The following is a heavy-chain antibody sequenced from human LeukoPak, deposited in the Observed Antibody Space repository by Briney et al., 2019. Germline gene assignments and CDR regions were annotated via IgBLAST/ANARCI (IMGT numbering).Heavy chain of an antibody. D-gene: IGHD2-15*01. CDR2: ISAYNGNT. V-gene: IGHV1-18*01. Sequence: ASVKVSCKASGYTFTSYGISWVRQAPGQGLEWMGWISAYNGNTNYAQKLQGRVTMTTDTSTSTAYMELRSLRSDDTAVYYCAREVVVAATPLRYYYYYMDVWGKGTTVTVSS. CDR3: AREVVVAATPLRYYYYYMDV. J-gene: IGHJ6*03. CDR1: GYTFTSYG.